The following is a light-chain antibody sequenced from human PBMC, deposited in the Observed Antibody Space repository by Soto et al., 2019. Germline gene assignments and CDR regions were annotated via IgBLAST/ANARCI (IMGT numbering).Light chain of an antibody. V-gene: IGKV3D-15*01. CDR2: DAS. CDR1: QSVSSN. J-gene: IGKJ5*01. Sequence: EIARAQSPATLSVSPGERATVSCWASQSVSSNLAWYQQKPGQAPRLLIYDASTRATGIPARFSGSGSGTDFTLTISGLQSEDFAVYSCQQYHNWPITFGQGTRLEI. CDR3: QQYHNWPIT.